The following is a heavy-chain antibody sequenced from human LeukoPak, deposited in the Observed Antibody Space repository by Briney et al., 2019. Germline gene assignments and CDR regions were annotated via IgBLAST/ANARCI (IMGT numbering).Heavy chain of an antibody. CDR3: ARHRATVTPEDLFDY. V-gene: IGHV4-39*01. J-gene: IGHJ4*02. CDR1: VGSISSSSYY. CDR2: IYYSGST. Sequence: SETLSLTCTVSVGSISSSSYYWGWIRQPPGKGLEWVGSIYYSGSTYYNPSLKSRVTISVDTSKNQFSLKLSSVTAADTAVYYCARHRATVTPEDLFDYWGQGTLVTVSS. D-gene: IGHD4-17*01.